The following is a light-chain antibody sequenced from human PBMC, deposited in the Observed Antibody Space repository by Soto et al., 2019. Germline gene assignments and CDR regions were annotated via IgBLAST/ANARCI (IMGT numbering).Light chain of an antibody. CDR1: QTISSW. CDR2: HAS. CDR3: QQYNSYS. J-gene: IGKJ1*01. Sequence: DIQMTQSPSTLSVSVGDIVTITCRASQTISSWLAWYQQKPGKAPKVLIYHASNLQSGVPSRFSGSGSGTEFTLTISSLQPDDFATYYCQQYNSYSFGQGTKVDIK. V-gene: IGKV1-5*01.